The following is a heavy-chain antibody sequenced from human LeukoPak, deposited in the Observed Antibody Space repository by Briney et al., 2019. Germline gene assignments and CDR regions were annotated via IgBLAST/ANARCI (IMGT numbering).Heavy chain of an antibody. CDR2: ISGNGYST. Sequence: GGSLRLSCAASGFSFSTYAMSWVRQAPGKGLEWVSGISGNGYSTYYADSVKGRFTISRDNSKNTLYLQMNSLRADDTALYYCAKHADSLFSDSWGQGTLVTVSS. V-gene: IGHV3-23*01. D-gene: IGHD4-17*01. CDR3: AKHADSLFSDS. CDR1: GFSFSTYA. J-gene: IGHJ4*02.